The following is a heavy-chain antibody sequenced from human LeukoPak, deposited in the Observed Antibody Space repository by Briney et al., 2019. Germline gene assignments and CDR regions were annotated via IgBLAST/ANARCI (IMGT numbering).Heavy chain of an antibody. V-gene: IGHV4-38-2*02. CDR2: FYHGGST. Sequence: SETLSLTCTVSGYSISTGYYWGWIRQPPGKGLEWIGTFYHGGSTYYNPSLKSRVTISVDTSKNQFSLKLSSVTAADTAVYYCARAYEEWSLEGGYSYNLDYWGQGTLVTVSS. D-gene: IGHD5-18*01. CDR3: ARAYEEWSLEGGYSYNLDY. CDR1: GYSISTGYY. J-gene: IGHJ4*02.